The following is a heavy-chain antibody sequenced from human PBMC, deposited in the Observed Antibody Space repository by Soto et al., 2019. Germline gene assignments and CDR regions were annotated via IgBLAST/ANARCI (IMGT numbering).Heavy chain of an antibody. CDR3: TTYPGRDWQDY. V-gene: IGHV3-15*01. CDR1: GLTFSNAW. J-gene: IGHJ4*02. Sequence: GSLKLSCAAAGLTFSNAWMTWVRQAPGQGLEWVGRIKSKKDGETTEYAAPVKGRFAISRDDSINTVYLQMNSLKSEDTAVYFCTTYPGRDWQDYWGQGTLVTVSS. D-gene: IGHD2-21*02. CDR2: IKSKKDGETT.